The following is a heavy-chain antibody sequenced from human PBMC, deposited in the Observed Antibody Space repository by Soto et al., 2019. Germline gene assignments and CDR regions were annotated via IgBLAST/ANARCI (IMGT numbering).Heavy chain of an antibody. CDR1: GDSISSGDYY. D-gene: IGHD3-22*01. Sequence: QVQLQESGPGLVKPSQTLSLTCTVSGDSISSGDYYWSWLRQPPGKGLEWIGYIYYSGSTYYNPSLKGRVNISVDTSKNQFSLKQSSVTAADTAVYYCARDRSGYYSDIWGQGTMVTVSS. CDR2: IYYSGST. CDR3: ARDRSGYYSDI. J-gene: IGHJ3*02. V-gene: IGHV4-30-4*01.